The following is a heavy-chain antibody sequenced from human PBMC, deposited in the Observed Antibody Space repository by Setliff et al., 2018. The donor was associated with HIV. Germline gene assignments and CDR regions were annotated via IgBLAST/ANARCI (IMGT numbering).Heavy chain of an antibody. CDR1: GGSISSVGYY. J-gene: IGHJ4*02. V-gene: IGHV4-31*03. Sequence: PSETLSLTCTVSGGSISSVGYYWSWIRQHPGKGLEWIGYIYYTGGTHDNPSLKSRVTISVDTSKNQLSLKLSSVTAADTAVYYCAREIYGGNSRPFDYWGQGTLVTVSS. CDR3: AREIYGGNSRPFDY. CDR2: IYYTGGT. D-gene: IGHD4-17*01.